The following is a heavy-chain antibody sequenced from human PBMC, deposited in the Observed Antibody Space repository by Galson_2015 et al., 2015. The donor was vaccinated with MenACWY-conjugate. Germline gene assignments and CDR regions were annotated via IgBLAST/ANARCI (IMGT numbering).Heavy chain of an antibody. Sequence: SLRLSCAASGFTFSNYVMNWVRQAPGKGLEWVSTIGGSDDNTYYPDSVRGRFTISRDTSKSTLDLQMNSLRAEDTAVYYCVKGWFAMDVWGQGTTVTVSS. D-gene: IGHD3-10*01. CDR3: VKGWFAMDV. V-gene: IGHV3-23*01. CDR2: IGGSDDNT. CDR1: GFTFSNYV. J-gene: IGHJ6*02.